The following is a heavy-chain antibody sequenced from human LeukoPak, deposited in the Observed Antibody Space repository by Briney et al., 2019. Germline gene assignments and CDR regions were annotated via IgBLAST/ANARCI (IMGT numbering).Heavy chain of an antibody. J-gene: IGHJ3*02. Sequence: GVSLRLSCAASGFTFSGYAMSWVRQAPGKGLEWVSAISASDGGTWYADSVRGRFTISRDNFKNTLYVQINSLRAEDTAVYYCVRDKRFPDDVFDIWGQGTLVTVSS. CDR2: ISASDGGT. CDR1: GFTFSGYA. CDR3: VRDKRFPDDVFDI. D-gene: IGHD3-10*01. V-gene: IGHV3-23*01.